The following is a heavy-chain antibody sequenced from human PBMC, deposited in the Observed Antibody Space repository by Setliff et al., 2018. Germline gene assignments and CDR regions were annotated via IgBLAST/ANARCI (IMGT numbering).Heavy chain of an antibody. Sequence: SETLSLTCTVSRDSITRGSYYWTWIRQPAGKGLEWIGRIYTSGTTDYNPSLKSRVTISMDTSKNQFSLKLTSVTAADTAVYYCAREQWLGPPGYYYMDVWAKGTTVTVSS. CDR1: RDSITRGSYY. V-gene: IGHV4-61*02. CDR3: AREQWLGPPGYYYMDV. CDR2: IYTSGTT. J-gene: IGHJ6*03. D-gene: IGHD6-19*01.